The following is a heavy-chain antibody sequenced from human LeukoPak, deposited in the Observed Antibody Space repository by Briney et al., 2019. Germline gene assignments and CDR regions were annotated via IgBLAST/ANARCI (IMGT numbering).Heavy chain of an antibody. CDR2: INPNSGET. V-gene: IGHV1-2*02. CDR3: ARDRDYSNTERGFDY. Sequence: GASVKVSCKTSGYTFTDYYIHWVRQAPGQGLEWMGWINPNSGETNSAQKFQGRVTMTGDTSISTAYMELRRVTSDDTAVYYCARDRDYSNTERGFDYWGRGTLVTVSS. D-gene: IGHD4-11*01. CDR1: GYTFTDYY. J-gene: IGHJ4*02.